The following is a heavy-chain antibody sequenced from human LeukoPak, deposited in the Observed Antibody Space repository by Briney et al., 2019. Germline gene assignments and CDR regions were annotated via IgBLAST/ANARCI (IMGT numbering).Heavy chain of an antibody. J-gene: IGHJ4*02. Sequence: GGSLRLSCAASGFSFRAYYMSWVRQAPGKGLEWVAKIKQDGSESSHVDSVRDRFTISIDNAENSLYLQMNSLRVQDTAVYYCATGSYGRRDYWGQGTLVTVSS. V-gene: IGHV3-7*01. CDR3: ATGSYGRRDY. D-gene: IGHD4-17*01. CDR1: GFSFRAYY. CDR2: IKQDGSES.